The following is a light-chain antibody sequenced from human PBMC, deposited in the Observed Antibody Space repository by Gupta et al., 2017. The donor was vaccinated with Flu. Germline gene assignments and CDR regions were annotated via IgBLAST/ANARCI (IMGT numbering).Light chain of an antibody. CDR3: QQYNNWPLYS. CDR2: GAP. Sequence: EIVMTPSPATLSVSPGERATLSCRASQSVSSNLAWYQQKPGQAPRLLIYGAPTRATGIPARFSGSGSGTEFTLTISSLQSEDFAVYYCQQYNNWPLYSFGQGTKLEIK. V-gene: IGKV3-15*01. CDR1: QSVSSN. J-gene: IGKJ2*03.